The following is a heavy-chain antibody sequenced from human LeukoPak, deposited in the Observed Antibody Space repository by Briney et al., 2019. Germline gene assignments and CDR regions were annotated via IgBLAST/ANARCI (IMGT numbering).Heavy chain of an antibody. CDR1: GGSFSGYY. Sequence: SETLSLTCAVYGGSFSGYYWSWIRQPPGKGLECIGNIYYSGSTYYNPSLKSRVTISVDTSKNQFSLKLSSVTAADTAVYYCARHGKYYDILTGYRRAEYFQHWGQGTLVTVSS. CDR2: IYYSGST. V-gene: IGHV4-34*01. D-gene: IGHD3-9*01. CDR3: ARHGKYYDILTGYRRAEYFQH. J-gene: IGHJ1*01.